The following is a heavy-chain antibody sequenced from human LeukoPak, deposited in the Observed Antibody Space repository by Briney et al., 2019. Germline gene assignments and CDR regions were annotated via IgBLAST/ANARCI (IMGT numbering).Heavy chain of an antibody. J-gene: IGHJ4*02. V-gene: IGHV4-59*01. CDR1: GGSITSYH. CDR2: IYYNGGT. Sequence: PSETLSLTCTVSGGSITSYHYSWIRQPPGKGLEWIGYIYYNGGTNYNPSLKSRVTISIDTSKNKFPLNLSPVAAADTAVYYCARSGSAYDYPFDYWGQGTLVTVSS. CDR3: ARSGSAYDYPFDY. D-gene: IGHD5-12*01.